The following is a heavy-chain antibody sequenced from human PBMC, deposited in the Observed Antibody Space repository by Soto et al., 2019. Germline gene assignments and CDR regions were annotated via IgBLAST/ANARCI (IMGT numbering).Heavy chain of an antibody. CDR3: VKDPGQAAGGSRYPYGLDD. CDR1: GFTLSSFG. V-gene: IGHV3-64D*06. J-gene: IGHJ6*02. CDR2: LSPNGIGT. Sequence: GGSLRLSCSGSGFTLSSFGMHWVRQAPGTGLEHASNLSPNGIGTYYADSVKGRFTFSRDHSKSTLYLHMSSLRPEDTAVYYCVKDPGQAAGGSRYPYGLDDWGLGTMVTVSS. D-gene: IGHD2-15*01.